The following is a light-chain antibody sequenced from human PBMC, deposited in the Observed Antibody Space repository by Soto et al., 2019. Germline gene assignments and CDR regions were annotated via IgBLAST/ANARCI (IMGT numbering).Light chain of an antibody. J-gene: IGKJ3*01. CDR1: QSVSSSY. CDR3: QQRSNWVT. Sequence: EIVLTPSPGTLSLSPVERATLSCRASQSVSSSYLAWYQQKPGQAPRLLIYDASNRATGIPARFSGSGSGTDFTLTISSLEPEDFAVYYCQQRSNWVTFGPGTKVDIK. CDR2: DAS. V-gene: IGKV3-11*01.